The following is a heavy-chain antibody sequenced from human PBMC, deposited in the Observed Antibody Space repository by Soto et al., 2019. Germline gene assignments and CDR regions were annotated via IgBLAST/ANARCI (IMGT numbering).Heavy chain of an antibody. CDR2: MYYSGTT. CDR1: GGCISSSDFY. Sequence: QLQLQESGPGLVKPSETLSLTCTVSGGCISSSDFYWGWLRQTPGKGLEFIGSMYYSGTTYYNPSLKSRVTISVDTSKNQFTLKLISVTAADTAVYYCAVVDSTGNWFDPWGEGALVTVSS. D-gene: IGHD6-25*01. J-gene: IGHJ5*02. CDR3: AVVDSTGNWFDP. V-gene: IGHV4-39*01.